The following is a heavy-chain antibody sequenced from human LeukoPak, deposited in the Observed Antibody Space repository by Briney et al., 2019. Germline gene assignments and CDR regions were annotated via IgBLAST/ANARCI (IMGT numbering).Heavy chain of an antibody. CDR1: GFSFSDYS. Sequence: PGGSLRLSCAASGFSFSDYSMNWVRQAPGKGLEWVSYISSLSTTIYYADSVKGRFTISRDNAKNSLYLQMNSLRDEDTAVYYCARDTGYSGYHFGYWGQGTLVTVSS. V-gene: IGHV3-48*02. CDR3: ARDTGYSGYHFGY. J-gene: IGHJ4*02. D-gene: IGHD5-12*01. CDR2: ISSLSTTI.